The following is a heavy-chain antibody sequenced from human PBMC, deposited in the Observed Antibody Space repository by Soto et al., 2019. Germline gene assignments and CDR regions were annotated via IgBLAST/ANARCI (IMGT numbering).Heavy chain of an antibody. V-gene: IGHV4-59*01. D-gene: IGHD5-12*01. CDR3: ARVGSVRWLQLTIYHFDF. Sequence: SETLSLTCTVSGGSISTYYWSWIRQPPGKRLEWLGYIFSSGSTKYNPSLESRVTISVDTSKNQFSLKLSSVTAADTAVCYCARVGSVRWLQLTIYHFDFWGRGTLVTVSS. J-gene: IGHJ4*01. CDR2: IFSSGST. CDR1: GGSISTYY.